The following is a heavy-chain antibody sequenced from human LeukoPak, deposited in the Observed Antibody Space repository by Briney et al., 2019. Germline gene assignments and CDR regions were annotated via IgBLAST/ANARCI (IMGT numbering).Heavy chain of an antibody. CDR1: GFNFGNYA. J-gene: IGHJ6*02. CDR3: AKYRTGPPYGLDV. V-gene: IGHV3-23*01. D-gene: IGHD1-26*01. CDR2: ISGGGTT. Sequence: GGSLRLSCAASGFNFGNYAMAWVRLAPGKGLQWVSGISGGGTTYYADSVRGRFTISRDNSKNTLYLQMNRLRAEDTATYYCAKYRTGPPYGLDVWGQGTTVTVSS.